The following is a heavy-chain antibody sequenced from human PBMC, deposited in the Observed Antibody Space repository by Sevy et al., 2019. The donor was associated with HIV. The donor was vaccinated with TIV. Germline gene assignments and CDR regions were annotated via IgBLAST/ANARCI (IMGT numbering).Heavy chain of an antibody. J-gene: IGHJ3*02. CDR2: ISSSSSYI. V-gene: IGHV3-21*01. Sequence: GGSLRLSCAASGFTFSSYSMNWVRQAPGKGLEWVSSISSSSSYIYYADSVKGRFTISRDNAKNSLYLQMNSLRAEDRAVYYCATPLYSGSYRDAFDIWGQGTMVTVSS. CDR3: ATPLYSGSYRDAFDI. CDR1: GFTFSSYS. D-gene: IGHD1-26*01.